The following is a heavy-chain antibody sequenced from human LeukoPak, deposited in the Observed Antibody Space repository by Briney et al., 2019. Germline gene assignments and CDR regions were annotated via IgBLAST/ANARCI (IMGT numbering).Heavy chain of an antibody. V-gene: IGHV4-34*01. Sequence: SETLSLTCAVYGGSFSGYYWSWIRQPPGKGLEWIGEINHSGSTNYNPSLKSRVTISVDTSKNQFSLKLSSVTAADTAVYYCARLLLLWFGEYQGWFDPWGQGTLVTVSS. J-gene: IGHJ5*02. CDR3: ARLLLLWFGEYQGWFDP. CDR1: GGSFSGYY. CDR2: INHSGST. D-gene: IGHD3-10*01.